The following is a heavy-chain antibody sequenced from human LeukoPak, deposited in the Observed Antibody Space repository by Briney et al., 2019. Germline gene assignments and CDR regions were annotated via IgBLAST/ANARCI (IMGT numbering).Heavy chain of an antibody. D-gene: IGHD6-19*01. CDR3: ARSIAVAGTPPLY. V-gene: IGHV3-33*01. Sequence: PGGSLRLSCAASGFTFSNYGMHWVRQAPGKGLEWVAVIWYDGSYKYYADSVKGRFTISRDNSKSTLYLQMNSLRAEDTALYYCARSIAVAGTPPLYWGQGTLVTVSS. J-gene: IGHJ4*02. CDR1: GFTFSNYG. CDR2: IWYDGSYK.